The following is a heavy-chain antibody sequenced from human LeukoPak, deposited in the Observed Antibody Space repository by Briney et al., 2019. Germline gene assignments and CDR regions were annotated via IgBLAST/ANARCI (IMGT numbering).Heavy chain of an antibody. D-gene: IGHD5-12*01. CDR3: ASGGKTWLVDY. J-gene: IGHJ4*02. CDR2: IYPGDFDT. V-gene: IGHV5-51*01. Sequence: GESLKISCKGSGYSFTIYWIGWVRQMPGKGLEWMGIIYPGDFDTRYNPSFQGQVTISADKSISTAYLQWTTLKASDTAMYYCASGGKTWLVDYWGQGTLVTVSS. CDR1: GYSFTIYW.